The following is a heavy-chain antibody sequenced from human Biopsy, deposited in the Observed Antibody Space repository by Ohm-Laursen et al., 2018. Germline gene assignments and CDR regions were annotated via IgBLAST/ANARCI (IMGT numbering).Heavy chain of an antibody. V-gene: IGHV4-39*01. CDR2: IFYRGST. J-gene: IGHJ5*02. CDR3: ARDYDTSGYYYVS. D-gene: IGHD3-22*01. Sequence: GTLSLTCTVSGGSINNNNYYWGWIRQPPGKGLEWIGSIFYRGSTHYKPSLKSRVNISVDTSKNQFSLKLNSVTAADTAVYYCARDYDTSGYYYVSWGQGTLVTVSS. CDR1: GGSINNNNYY.